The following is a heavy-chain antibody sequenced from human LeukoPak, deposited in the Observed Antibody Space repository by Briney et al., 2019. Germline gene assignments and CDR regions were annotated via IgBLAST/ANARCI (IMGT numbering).Heavy chain of an antibody. CDR1: GGSVSSGSYY. CDR2: IYYSGST. D-gene: IGHD6-19*01. CDR3: ASVLYSSGWFFADY. V-gene: IGHV4-61*01. J-gene: IGHJ4*02. Sequence: SSETLSLTCTVSGGSVSSGSYYWSWIRQPPGKGLEWIGYIYYSGSTNYNPSLKSRVTISVDTSKNQFSLKLSSVTAADTAVYYCASVLYSSGWFFADYWGQGTLVTVSS.